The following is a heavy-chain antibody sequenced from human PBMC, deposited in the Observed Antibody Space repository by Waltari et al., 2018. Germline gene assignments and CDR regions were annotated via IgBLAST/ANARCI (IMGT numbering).Heavy chain of an antibody. CDR3: ARDVEMGEDY. Sequence: QVQLVQSGAEVKKPGASVQVSCKASGYTFTGYYMHWVRQAPGQGREWMGRIKHKRGGTNDAQKFQGRVTMTRDTASSTADMERSRVRSDETDVYYCARDVEMGEDYWGQGTMGTVAS. D-gene: IGHD3-16*01. CDR1: GYTFTGYY. CDR2: IKHKRGGT. V-gene: IGHV1-2*05. J-gene: IGHJ4*02.